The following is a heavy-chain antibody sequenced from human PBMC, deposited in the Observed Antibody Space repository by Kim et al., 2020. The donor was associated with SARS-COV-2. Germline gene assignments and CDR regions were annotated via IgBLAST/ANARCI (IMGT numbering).Heavy chain of an antibody. J-gene: IGHJ4*02. V-gene: IGHV4-30-2*05. CDR3: AREYFEYSSSILDY. Sequence: PSLKSRVTTPVDTSKTHFSLKLSSVTAADTAVYYCAREYFEYSSSILDYWGQGTLVTVSS. D-gene: IGHD6-6*01.